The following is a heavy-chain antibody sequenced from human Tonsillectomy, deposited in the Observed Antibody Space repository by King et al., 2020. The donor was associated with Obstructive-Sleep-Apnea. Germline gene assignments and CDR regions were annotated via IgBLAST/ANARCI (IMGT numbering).Heavy chain of an antibody. Sequence: VQLVESRAEVKAPGESLKISCKGSVYIFANYWIGWVRQLSGKGLEWLWIIYPGDSYSRYSPSFKGQATISADKSISTSYLQWSSLKASDTAMFYCARRLVGGGVDFWGQGTLVTVSS. V-gene: IGHV5-51*01. CDR3: ARRLVGGGVDF. D-gene: IGHD2-15*01. CDR2: IYPGDSYS. CDR1: VYIFANYW. J-gene: IGHJ4*02.